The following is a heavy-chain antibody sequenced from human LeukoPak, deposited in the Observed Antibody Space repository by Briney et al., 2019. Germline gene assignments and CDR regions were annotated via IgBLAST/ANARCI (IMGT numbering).Heavy chain of an antibody. Sequence: GGCLRLSCAPSRFALSSDLISWVRQAPAKGREWVANIKQDGSEKYYVDSVKGRFTISRDNAKNSLYLQMNSLRAEDTAVYYCARDIYGMDVWGKGTTVTVSS. CDR3: ARDIYGMDV. J-gene: IGHJ6*04. CDR2: IKQDGSEK. CDR1: RFALSSDL. V-gene: IGHV3-7*03.